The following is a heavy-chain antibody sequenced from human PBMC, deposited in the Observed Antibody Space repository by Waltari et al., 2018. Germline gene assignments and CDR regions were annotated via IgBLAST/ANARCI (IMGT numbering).Heavy chain of an antibody. D-gene: IGHD4-17*01. CDR1: GFPLRSND. J-gene: IGHJ4*02. Sequence: QVQLVESGGGVVQPVGSLRLACAAAGFPLRSNDMHWVRQAPGKGLEWVTSIRYDESNTYYVDSVKGRFTISRDISTNTLYLQMNTLRPEDTAVYYCAKVHDYGDYASFGSWGQGTLVTVSS. CDR3: AKVHDYGDYASFGS. V-gene: IGHV3-30*02. CDR2: IRYDESNT.